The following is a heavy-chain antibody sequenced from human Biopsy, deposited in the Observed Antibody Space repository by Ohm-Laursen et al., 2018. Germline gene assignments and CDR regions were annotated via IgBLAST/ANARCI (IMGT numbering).Heavy chain of an antibody. CDR1: GDSISSYY. CDR2: VFSSGTT. Sequence: TLSLTCTVSGDSISSYYWSWIRQPVGKGLEWIGHVFSSGTTNYNPSLNSRVTLSVDMSKNQFSLKMTSMTAPDTGFYFCARGGGMNYFDPWGQGILVSVSS. D-gene: IGHD1-7*01. CDR3: ARGGGMNYFDP. J-gene: IGHJ5*02. V-gene: IGHV4-4*07.